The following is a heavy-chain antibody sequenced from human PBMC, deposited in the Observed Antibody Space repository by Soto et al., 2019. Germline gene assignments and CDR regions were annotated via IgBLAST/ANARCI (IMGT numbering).Heavy chain of an antibody. CDR3: AKDLRIAVAGTSFDY. CDR2: ISGSGGST. Sequence: HPGGSLRLSCAASGFTFSSYAMSWVRQAPGKGLEWVSAISGSGGSTYYADSVKGRFTISRDNSKNTLYLQMNSLRAEDTAVYYCAKDLRIAVAGTSFDYWGQGTLVTVSS. J-gene: IGHJ4*02. V-gene: IGHV3-23*01. CDR1: GFTFSSYA. D-gene: IGHD6-19*01.